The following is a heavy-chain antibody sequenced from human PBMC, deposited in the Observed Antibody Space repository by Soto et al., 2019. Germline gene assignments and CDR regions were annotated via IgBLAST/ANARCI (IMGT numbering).Heavy chain of an antibody. Sequence: SETLSLTCTVSGGSMRNYFWTWIRQPPGKGLEWIGYIHYSGTASFFPSYNPSLRSRVTISEDTSKNQFSLKLLSVTTADTAVYFCAAGEASSRNLAPYYLDFWGQGTLVTVSS. J-gene: IGHJ4*02. CDR1: GGSMRNYF. CDR3: AAGEASSRNLAPYYLDF. D-gene: IGHD6-13*01. CDR2: IHYSGTA. V-gene: IGHV4-59*01.